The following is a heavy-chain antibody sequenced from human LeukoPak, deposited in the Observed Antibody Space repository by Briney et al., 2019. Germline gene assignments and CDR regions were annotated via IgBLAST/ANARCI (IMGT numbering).Heavy chain of an antibody. J-gene: IGHJ3*02. CDR2: IYPGDSDT. V-gene: IGHV5-51*01. CDR3: ARRARYCSSTTCWFDAFDI. D-gene: IGHD2-2*01. Sequence: GESLKISCKGSGHTFTSYWIGWVRQMPGKGLEWMGIIYPGDSDTRYSPSFQGQVTISADKSISTAYLQWSSLKALDTAMYYCARRARYCSSTTCWFDAFDIWGQGTMVTVSS. CDR1: GHTFTSYW.